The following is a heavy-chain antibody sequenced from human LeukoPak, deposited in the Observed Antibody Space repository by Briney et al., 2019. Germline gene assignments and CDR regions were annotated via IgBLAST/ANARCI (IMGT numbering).Heavy chain of an antibody. J-gene: IGHJ4*02. Sequence: GSLRISCAGSGFTFSSYEMNWVRQAPGKGLGWVSYISSSGRTIYYADSVKGRFTISRDNAKNSLYLQMNSLRAEDTAVYYCARDGGGITMIVVVTPVSTYFDYWGQGTLVTVSS. CDR2: ISSSGRTI. CDR3: ARDGGGITMIVVVTPVSTYFDY. V-gene: IGHV3-48*03. CDR1: GFTFSSYE. D-gene: IGHD3-22*01.